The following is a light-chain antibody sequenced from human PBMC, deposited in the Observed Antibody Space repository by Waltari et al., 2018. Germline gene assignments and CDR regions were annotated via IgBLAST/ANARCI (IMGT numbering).Light chain of an antibody. CDR1: NSNIGSNE. CDR3: ATWDDSLNGPV. CDR2: SDH. J-gene: IGLJ3*02. V-gene: IGLV1-44*01. Sequence: QSELTQPPSASGTAGKTVTFSCSGDNSNIGSNEISWSQQFPGTAPHLLIPSDHQRPPGVPDRFPGPKSGTSASLTSSGLQSEDEATYYCATWDDSLNGPVFGGGTKLTVL.